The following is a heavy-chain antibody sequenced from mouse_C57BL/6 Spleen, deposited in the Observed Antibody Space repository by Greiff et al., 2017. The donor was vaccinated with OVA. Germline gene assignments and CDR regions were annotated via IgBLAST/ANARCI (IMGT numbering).Heavy chain of an antibody. D-gene: IGHD1-1*01. J-gene: IGHJ2*01. CDR3: ARELDYYGSYYFDY. CDR2: INPNNGGT. Sequence: EVQLVESGPELVKPGASVKIPCKASGYTFTDYNMDWVKQSHGKSLEWIGDINPNNGGTIYNQKFKGKATLTVDKSSSTAYMELRSLTSEDTAVYYCARELDYYGSYYFDYWGQGTTLTVSS. CDR1: GYTFTDYN. V-gene: IGHV1-18*01.